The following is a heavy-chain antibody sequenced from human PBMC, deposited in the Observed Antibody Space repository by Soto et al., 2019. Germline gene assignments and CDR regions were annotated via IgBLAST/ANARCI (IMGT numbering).Heavy chain of an antibody. J-gene: IGHJ4*02. V-gene: IGHV3-30*18. D-gene: IGHD4-17*01. CDR1: GFTFSSYG. Sequence: GGSLRLSCASSGFTFSSYGMHWVRQAPGKGLEWVAVISYDGSNKYYADSVKGRFTISRDNSKNTLYLQMNSLRAEDTAVYYCTNRNYGDLDYWGQGTLVTVSS. CDR2: ISYDGSNK. CDR3: TNRNYGDLDY.